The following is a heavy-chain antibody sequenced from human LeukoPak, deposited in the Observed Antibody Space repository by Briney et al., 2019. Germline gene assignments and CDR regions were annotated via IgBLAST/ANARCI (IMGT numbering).Heavy chain of an antibody. CDR3: ARVKLSHRYSYGYNPYYFDY. CDR1: GGSISGFY. Sequence: SETLSLTCTVSGGSISGFYWSWIRQPAGKGLEYIGRIYTSGSTNYNPSLKSRVTMSLDTSKNQFSLKLSSVTAADTAVYYCARVKLSHRYSYGYNPYYFDYWAREPWSPSPQ. D-gene: IGHD5-18*01. CDR2: IYTSGST. J-gene: IGHJ4*02. V-gene: IGHV4-4*07.